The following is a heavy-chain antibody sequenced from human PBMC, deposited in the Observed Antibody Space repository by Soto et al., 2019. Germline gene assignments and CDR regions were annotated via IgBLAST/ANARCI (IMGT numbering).Heavy chain of an antibody. CDR2: IYPGDSNA. CDR3: ASPHRDGYNFPFDY. D-gene: IGHD1-1*01. J-gene: IGHJ4*02. Sequence: GESLKISCEASGYNFASYWIGWVRQMPGKGLEWMGVIYPGDSNARYSPSFQGQVTISADKSISTAYLQWNSLKASDTAIYYCASPHRDGYNFPFDYRGQRTLVTVSS. CDR1: GYNFASYW. V-gene: IGHV5-51*01.